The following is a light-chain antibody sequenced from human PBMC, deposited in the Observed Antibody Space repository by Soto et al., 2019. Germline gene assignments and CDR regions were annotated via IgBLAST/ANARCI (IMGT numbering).Light chain of an antibody. V-gene: IGLV2-11*01. CDR2: DVS. J-gene: IGLJ1*01. CDR1: SSDVGGYNY. Sequence: QSALTQPRSVSGSPGQSVTISCTGTSSDVGGYNYVSWYQQHPGKAPKLMIYDVSKRPSGVPDRFSGSKSGNTASLTISGLQAEDEADYYCCSYARSYSDVFGTGTPVTVL. CDR3: CSYARSYSDV.